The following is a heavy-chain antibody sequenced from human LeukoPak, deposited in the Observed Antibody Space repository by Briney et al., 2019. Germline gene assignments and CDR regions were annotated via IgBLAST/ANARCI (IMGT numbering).Heavy chain of an antibody. D-gene: IGHD3-3*01. Sequence: GRSLRLSCAASGFTFSNYGMHWVRQAPGKGLEWVAVIWYDGTMKDYADSAKGRFTVSRDNSKNTLSLQMNSLRVEDTAVYYCARPFWSPHPTHAFDMWGQGTMVTVS. J-gene: IGHJ3*02. CDR1: GFTFSNYG. CDR3: ARPFWSPHPTHAFDM. V-gene: IGHV3-33*08. CDR2: IWYDGTMK.